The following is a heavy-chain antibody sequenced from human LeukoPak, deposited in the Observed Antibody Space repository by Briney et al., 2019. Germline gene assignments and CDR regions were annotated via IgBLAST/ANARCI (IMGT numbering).Heavy chain of an antibody. CDR1: RFIFINYA. CDR3: ARQDCSGGSCYLDY. D-gene: IGHD2-15*01. J-gene: IGHJ4*02. V-gene: IGHV3-30*04. CDR2: ISYHGSDQ. Sequence: GGSLRLSCAASRFIFINYAMHWVRQAPGKGLDWVAVISYHGSDQYYADSVKGRFTISRDYSKNTLYLQMNSLRTEDTAVYYCARQDCSGGSCYLDYWGQGTLVTVSS.